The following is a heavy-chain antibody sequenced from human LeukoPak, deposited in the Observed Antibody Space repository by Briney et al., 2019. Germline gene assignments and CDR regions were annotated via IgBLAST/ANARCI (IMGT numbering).Heavy chain of an antibody. CDR1: GSIFTSYW. Sequence: GASLEISCQGSGSIFTSYWIGWGRQVPGKGLEWMGIIYPGDSDTRYSPSFQGQVTISADKSISTAYLQWSSLKASDTAMYYCARRVVGATFDYWGQGTLVTVAS. J-gene: IGHJ4*02. CDR3: ARRVVGATFDY. CDR2: IYPGDSDT. D-gene: IGHD1-26*01. V-gene: IGHV5-51*01.